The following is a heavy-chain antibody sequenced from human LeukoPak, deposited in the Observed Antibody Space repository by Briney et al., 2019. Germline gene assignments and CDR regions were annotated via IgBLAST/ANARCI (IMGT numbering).Heavy chain of an antibody. V-gene: IGHV3-21*01. CDR1: VFTFSSYS. CDR3: ARDNYDYVWGSYDYYYYMDV. J-gene: IGHJ6*03. Sequence: PGGSLRLSCAASVFTFSSYSMNWVRPAPGKGLERVSSISSSSSYIYYADSVKGRFTIFRDNAKNSLYLQMNSLRAEDTAVYYCARDNYDYVWGSYDYYYYMDVWGKGTTVTVSS. D-gene: IGHD3-16*01. CDR2: ISSSSSYI.